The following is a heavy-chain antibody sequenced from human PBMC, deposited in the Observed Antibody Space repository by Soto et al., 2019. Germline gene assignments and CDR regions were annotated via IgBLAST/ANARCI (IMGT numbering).Heavy chain of an antibody. D-gene: IGHD3-22*01. CDR2: INAGNGNT. CDR3: AILGTYYFDNSDNYFDF. J-gene: IGHJ4*02. V-gene: IGHV1-3*05. CDR1: GYTLTRYS. Sequence: QVQLVQSGAEEMKPGASVKVSCKASGYTLTRYSIHWVRQAPGQRLEWMGWINAGNGNTKFSQKFQGRITITRDTSASTAYMELRGLKSEGTAVYDCAILGTYYFDNSDNYFDFWGQGTLVTVSS.